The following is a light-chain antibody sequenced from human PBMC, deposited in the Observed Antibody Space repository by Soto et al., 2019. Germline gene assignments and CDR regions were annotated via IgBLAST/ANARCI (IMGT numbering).Light chain of an antibody. CDR3: QQSFSTWT. CDR1: RIIATY. J-gene: IGKJ1*01. Sequence: DIQMTKPQPPLLASEEERATKICRPSRIIATYLNWYKQKQGRAPKLLIYGASSLQRGFPSRFSGSGSGTDFTLTISSLQPEDSATYYCQQSFSTWTFGQGTKVEIK. CDR2: GAS. V-gene: IGKV1-39*01.